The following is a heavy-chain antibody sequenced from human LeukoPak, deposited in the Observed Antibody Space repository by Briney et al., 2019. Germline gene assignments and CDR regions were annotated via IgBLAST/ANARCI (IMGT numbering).Heavy chain of an antibody. CDR1: GYSFTTCW. D-gene: IGHD3-10*01. Sequence: GESLKISCQGSGYSFTTCWIGWVRQMPGKGLECMGIIYPGDSDTRYSPSFQGQVTISADKSINTAYLQWSSLKASDTAMYYCARLGTYWSNYYFEYWGQGTLVTVSS. V-gene: IGHV5-51*01. CDR2: IYPGDSDT. CDR3: ARLGTYWSNYYFEY. J-gene: IGHJ4*02.